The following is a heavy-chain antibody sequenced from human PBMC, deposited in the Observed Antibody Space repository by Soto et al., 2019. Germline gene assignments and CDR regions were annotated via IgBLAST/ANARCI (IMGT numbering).Heavy chain of an antibody. Sequence: PGGSLRLSCAASGFTVSSNYMSWVRQAPGKGLEWVSVIYSGGSTYYADSVKGRFTISRDNSKNTLYLQMNSLRAEDTAVYYCARELLGNPCSGGSCRDYWGQGTLVTVSS. CDR3: ARELLGNPCSGGSCRDY. D-gene: IGHD2-15*01. CDR2: IYSGGST. V-gene: IGHV3-66*01. CDR1: GFTVSSNY. J-gene: IGHJ4*02.